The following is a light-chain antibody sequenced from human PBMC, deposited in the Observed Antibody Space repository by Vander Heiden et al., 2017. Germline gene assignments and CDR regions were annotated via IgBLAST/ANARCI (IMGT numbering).Light chain of an antibody. Sequence: QAVLTQPSYLSSSPGASASLTCPLRMDITVGPYSIYWYQQKPGTTPQFLLSYKSDSDKRQGSGAPSRCSGSKDASAKAGILLISGLQAEDEADYHCMIWNSSAWMFGGGTKLTVL. CDR3: MIWNSSAWM. CDR2: YKSDSDK. V-gene: IGLV5-45*02. J-gene: IGLJ3*02. CDR1: MDITVGPYS.